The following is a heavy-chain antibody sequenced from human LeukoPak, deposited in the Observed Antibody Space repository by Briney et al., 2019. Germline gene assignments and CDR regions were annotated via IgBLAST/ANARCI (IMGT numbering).Heavy chain of an antibody. Sequence: GGSLRLFCAVSGFNFSSHGMNEVRPAPGEGVEWGSYIIGSGSTTYYADSVKGRFTISRDNAKNSLYLQMNSLRAEDTAVYYCARAHYYDSSGPDYWGQGTLVTVSS. CDR3: ARAHYYDSSGPDY. J-gene: IGHJ4*02. CDR2: IIGSGSTT. V-gene: IGHV3-48*03. CDR1: GFNFSSHG. D-gene: IGHD3-22*01.